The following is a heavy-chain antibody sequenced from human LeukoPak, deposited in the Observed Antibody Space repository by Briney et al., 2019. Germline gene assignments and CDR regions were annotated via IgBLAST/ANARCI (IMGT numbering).Heavy chain of an antibody. CDR2: ISWNSGSI. V-gene: IGHV3-9*01. D-gene: IGHD6-19*01. Sequence: PGGSLRLSCAASGFTFDDYAMHWVRQAPGKGLEWVSGISWNSGSIGYADSVKGRFTISRDNAKNSLHLQMNSLRAGDTALYYCAKGRRIAVAGSCDYWGQGTLVTVSS. J-gene: IGHJ4*02. CDR3: AKGRRIAVAGSCDY. CDR1: GFTFDDYA.